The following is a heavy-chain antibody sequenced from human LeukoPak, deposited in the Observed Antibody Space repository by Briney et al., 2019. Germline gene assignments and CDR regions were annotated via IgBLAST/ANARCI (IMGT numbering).Heavy chain of an antibody. J-gene: IGHJ4*02. CDR3: AREGYYYDSSY. V-gene: IGHV3-48*04. Sequence: GGSLRLSCAASGFTFSSYSMNWVRQAPGKGLEWVSYISSSSSTIYYADSVKGRFTISRDNAKNSLYLQMNSLRAEDTAVYYCAREGYYYDSSYWGQGTLVTSPQ. D-gene: IGHD3-22*01. CDR2: ISSSSSTI. CDR1: GFTFSSYS.